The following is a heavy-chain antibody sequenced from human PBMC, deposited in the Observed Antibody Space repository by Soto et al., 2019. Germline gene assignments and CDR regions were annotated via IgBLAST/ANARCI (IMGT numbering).Heavy chain of an antibody. V-gene: IGHV4-4*07. CDR2: IYSGGRN. CDR3: ARGSSRWDY. CDR1: VGSIISFY. J-gene: IGHJ4*02. Sequence: KASETLSLTCTVSVGSIISFYWSWIRQPAGKGLEWIGRIYSGGRNNYNPSLKSRVTMSVDTSKNQFSLRLSSVTAADTAMYYCARGSSRWDYWGQGTLVTVSS. D-gene: IGHD6-13*01.